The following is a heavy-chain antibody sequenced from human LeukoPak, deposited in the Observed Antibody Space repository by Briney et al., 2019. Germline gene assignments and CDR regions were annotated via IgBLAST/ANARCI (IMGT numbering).Heavy chain of an antibody. V-gene: IGHV5-51*01. CDR1: GYSFTSYW. Sequence: GESLKISCKGSGYSFTSYWIGWVRQMPGKGLEWMGIIYPGDSDTRYCPSFQGQVTISADKSISTAYLQWSSLKASDTAMYYCARRTGGFGESQGVGWFDPWGQGTLVTVSS. J-gene: IGHJ5*02. D-gene: IGHD3-10*01. CDR3: ARRTGGFGESQGVGWFDP. CDR2: IYPGDSDT.